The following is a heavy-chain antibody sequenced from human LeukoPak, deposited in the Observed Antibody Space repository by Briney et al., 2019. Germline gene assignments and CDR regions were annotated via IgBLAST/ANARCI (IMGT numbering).Heavy chain of an antibody. J-gene: IGHJ6*02. V-gene: IGHV3-11*01. Sequence: GGSLRLSCAASGFTFSDYYMSWIRQAPGKGLEWVSYISSSGSTIYYADSVKGRFTISRDNAKNSLYLQMNSLRAEDTVVYYCARASAGTYYYYGMDVWGQGTTVTVSS. CDR3: ARASAGTYYYYGMDV. CDR2: ISSSGSTI. D-gene: IGHD6-13*01. CDR1: GFTFSDYY.